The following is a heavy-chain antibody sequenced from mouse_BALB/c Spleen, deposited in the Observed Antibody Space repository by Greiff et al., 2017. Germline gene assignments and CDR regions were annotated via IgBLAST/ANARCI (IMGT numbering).Heavy chain of an antibody. V-gene: IGHV1-26*01. D-gene: IGHD1-1*01. CDR1: GYTFTDYY. Sequence: EVQLQESGPELVKPGASVKMSCKASGYTFTDYYMKWVKQSHGKSLEWIGDINPNNGDTFYNQKFKGKATLTVDKSSSTAYMQLNSLTSEDSAVYYCARTGIDYYGSSYGFAYWGQGTLVTVSA. CDR3: ARTGIDYYGSSYGFAY. CDR2: INPNNGDT. J-gene: IGHJ3*01.